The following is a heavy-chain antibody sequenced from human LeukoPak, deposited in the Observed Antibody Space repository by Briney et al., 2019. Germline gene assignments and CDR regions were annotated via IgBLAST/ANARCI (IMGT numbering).Heavy chain of an antibody. CDR1: GFTFSNCG. J-gene: IGHJ6*03. CDR2: ISSSSSSI. V-gene: IGHV3-48*04. Sequence: GGSLRLACAASGFTFSNCGFNWVRQAPEKGLEWVSYISSSSSSIYYADSVKGRFTISRDNAKNSLYLQMNSLRAEDTAVYYCARLTTGYTSGYGYYYYYMDVWGKGTTVTVSS. CDR3: ARLTTGYTSGYGYYYYYMDV. D-gene: IGHD5-18*01.